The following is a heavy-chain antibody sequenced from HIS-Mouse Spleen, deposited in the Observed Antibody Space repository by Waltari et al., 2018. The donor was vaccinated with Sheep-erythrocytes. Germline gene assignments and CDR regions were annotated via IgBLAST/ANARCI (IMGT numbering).Heavy chain of an antibody. J-gene: IGHJ4*02. D-gene: IGHD3-10*01. V-gene: IGHV4-59*08. Sequence: QVQLQESGPGLGKPSETLSLTFTVPGGSFRSFSRSWLPPPPGKGLEWIGYIYYSGSTNYNPSLKSRVTISVDTSKNQFSLKLSSVTAADTAVYYCARLPPIPYGSGEGYWGQGTLVTVSS. CDR2: IYYSGST. CDR1: GGSFRSFS. CDR3: ARLPPIPYGSGEGY.